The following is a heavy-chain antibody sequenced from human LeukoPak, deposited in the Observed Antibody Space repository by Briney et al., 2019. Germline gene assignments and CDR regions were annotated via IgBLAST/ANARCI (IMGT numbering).Heavy chain of an antibody. V-gene: IGHV1-18*01. CDR3: ARDLSYDSSGSRDY. J-gene: IGHJ4*02. CDR1: GYTFTSYG. CDR2: ISAYNGNT. Sequence: ASVKVSCKASGYTFTSYGISWVRQAPGQGLEWMGWISAYNGNTNYAQKLQGRVTMTTDTSTSTAYMELRSLRSDDTAAYYCARDLSYDSSGSRDYWGQGTLVTVSS. D-gene: IGHD3-22*01.